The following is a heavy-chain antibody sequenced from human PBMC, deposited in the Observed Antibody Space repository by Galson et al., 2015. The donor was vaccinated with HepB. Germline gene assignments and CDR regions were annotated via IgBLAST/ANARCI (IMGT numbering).Heavy chain of an antibody. Sequence: SVKVSCKASGYTFTSYAMNWVRQAPGQGLEWMGWINTNTGNPTYAQGFTGRFVFSLDTSVSTAYLQISSLKAEDTAVYYCARRGSKVLLWFADNWFDPWGQGTLVTVSS. CDR1: GYTFTSYA. CDR2: INTNTGNP. D-gene: IGHD3-10*01. J-gene: IGHJ5*02. V-gene: IGHV7-4-1*02. CDR3: ARRGSKVLLWFADNWFDP.